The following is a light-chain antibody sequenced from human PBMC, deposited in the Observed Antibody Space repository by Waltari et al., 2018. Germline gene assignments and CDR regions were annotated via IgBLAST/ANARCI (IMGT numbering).Light chain of an antibody. Sequence: DIQMTQSPSTLSASVGARVTVTCRPSQTIGTYLAWFQRKPGKVPKLLIYEASTIEDGVPSRFSGSGSGTEFTLTISSLEPDDCATYYCQQYNSYWWTFGLGTKVEVK. V-gene: IGKV1-5*03. CDR2: EAS. J-gene: IGKJ1*01. CDR3: QQYNSYWWT. CDR1: QTIGTY.